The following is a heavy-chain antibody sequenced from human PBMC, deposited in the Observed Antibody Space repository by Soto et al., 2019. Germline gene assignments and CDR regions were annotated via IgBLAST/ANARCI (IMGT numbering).Heavy chain of an antibody. J-gene: IGHJ6*01. D-gene: IGHD6-13*01. CDR2: ISYDGSNK. Sequence: QVQLVESGGGVVQPGRSLRLSCAASGFTFSSYGMHWVRQAPGKGLEWVAVISYDGSNKYYADSVKGRFTISRDNSKNTLYLQMNSLRAEDTAVYYCAKEGSSGWQQLVHHYYYGMDVW. V-gene: IGHV3-30*18. CDR3: AKEGSSGWQQLVHHYYYGMDV. CDR1: GFTFSSYG.